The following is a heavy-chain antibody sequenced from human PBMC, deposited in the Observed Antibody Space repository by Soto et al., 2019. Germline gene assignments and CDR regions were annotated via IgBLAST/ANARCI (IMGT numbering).Heavy chain of an antibody. D-gene: IGHD2-2*01. CDR1: GLPFIDFG. Sequence: GGSQRLCCPASGLPFIDFGRHWVSQAPGKGLEWVALIWYDGSKRYYADSVKGRFTISRDTSKNVVYLQMNSLRAEDTALYYCARDYCSTSSCYDYWGQGSLVTVSS. CDR3: ARDYCSTSSCYDY. V-gene: IGHV3-33*01. CDR2: IWYDGSKR. J-gene: IGHJ4*02.